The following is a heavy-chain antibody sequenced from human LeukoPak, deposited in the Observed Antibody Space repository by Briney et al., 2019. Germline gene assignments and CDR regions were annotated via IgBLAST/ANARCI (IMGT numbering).Heavy chain of an antibody. V-gene: IGHV4-4*07. Sequence: ASETLSLTCTVSGGSISSYYWSWIRQPAGKGLEWIGRIYTSGSTNYNPSLKSRVTMSVDTSNNQFSLTLSSVTAADTAVYYCARDVPPGGGYYFDYWGQGTLVTVSS. CDR3: ARDVPPGGGYYFDY. D-gene: IGHD1-14*01. J-gene: IGHJ4*02. CDR1: GGSISSYY. CDR2: IYTSGST.